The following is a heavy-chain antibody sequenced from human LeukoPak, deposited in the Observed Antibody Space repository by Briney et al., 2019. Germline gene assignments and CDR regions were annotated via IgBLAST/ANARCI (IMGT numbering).Heavy chain of an antibody. D-gene: IGHD4-17*01. CDR3: AKDSTNYADYARPDF. J-gene: IGHJ4*02. CDR2: IRYDGTNK. CDR1: GFTFSIYG. V-gene: IGHV3-30*02. Sequence: PGGSLRLSCAASGFTFSIYGMHWVRQAPGKGLEWVAFIRYDGTNKYYADSVKGQFTISRDNSKNTLYLQMNSLRPEDTAVYHCAKDSTNYADYARPDFWGQGTLVTVSS.